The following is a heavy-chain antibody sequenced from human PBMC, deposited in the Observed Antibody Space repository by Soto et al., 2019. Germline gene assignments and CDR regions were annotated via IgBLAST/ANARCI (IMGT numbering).Heavy chain of an antibody. D-gene: IGHD3-16*02. CDR1: GFTFSSYS. CDR3: ARYYYDYIWGSYRPLHDAFDI. J-gene: IGHJ3*02. V-gene: IGHV3-21*01. CDR2: ISSSSSYI. Sequence: GGSLRLSCAASGFTFSSYSMNWVRQAPGKGLEWVSSISSSSSYIYYADSVKGRFTISRDNAKNSLYLQMNSLRAEDTAVYYCARYYYDYIWGSYRPLHDAFDIWGQGTMVTVSS.